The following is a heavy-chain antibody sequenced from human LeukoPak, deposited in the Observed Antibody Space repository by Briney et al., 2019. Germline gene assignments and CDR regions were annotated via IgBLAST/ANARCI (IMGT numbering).Heavy chain of an antibody. D-gene: IGHD3-22*01. CDR1: GGSFSGYY. CDR2: INHSGST. Sequence: PSETLSLTCAVYGGSFSGYYWSWLRQPPGKGLEWIGEINHSGSTNYNPSLKSRVTISVDTSKNQFSLKPSSVTAADTAVYYCARGLGFSWDYDSSGLFDYWGQGTLVTVST. CDR3: ARGLGFSWDYDSSGLFDY. J-gene: IGHJ4*02. V-gene: IGHV4-34*01.